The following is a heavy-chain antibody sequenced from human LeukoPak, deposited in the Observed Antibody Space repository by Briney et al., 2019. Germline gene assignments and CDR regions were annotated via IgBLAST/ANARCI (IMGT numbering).Heavy chain of an antibody. Sequence: PGGTLRLSCAASGFTFTSFAMSWVRQAPGKGLEWVGRIKSKTDGGTTDYAAPVKGRFTISRDDSKNTLYLQMNSLKTEDTAVYYCTGYGDSYTFDYWGQGTLVTVSS. CDR1: GFTFTSFA. CDR2: IKSKTDGGTT. V-gene: IGHV3-15*01. D-gene: IGHD4-17*01. J-gene: IGHJ4*02. CDR3: TGYGDSYTFDY.